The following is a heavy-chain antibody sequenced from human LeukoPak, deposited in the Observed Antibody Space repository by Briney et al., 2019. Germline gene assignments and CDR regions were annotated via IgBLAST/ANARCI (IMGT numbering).Heavy chain of an antibody. J-gene: IGHJ4*02. CDR2: INAGNGNT. Sequence: ASVKDSCKASGDTFTSYAMHWVGQAPGQRLEWMGWINAGNGNTKYSQKFQGRVTITRDTSASTAYMELSSLRSEDTAVYYCARVSHSSGWYPFDYWGQGTLVTVSS. V-gene: IGHV1-3*01. CDR3: ARVSHSSGWYPFDY. CDR1: GDTFTSYA. D-gene: IGHD6-19*01.